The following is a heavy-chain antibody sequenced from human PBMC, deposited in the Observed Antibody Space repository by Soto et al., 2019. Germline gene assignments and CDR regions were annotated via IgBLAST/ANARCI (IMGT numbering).Heavy chain of an antibody. V-gene: IGHV1-69*13. Sequence: GASVKVSCKASGGTFSSYAISWVRQAPGQGLEWMGGIIPIFGTANYAQKFQGRVTITADESTSTAYMELSSLRSEDTAVYYCARGFISTSCYYILPHDYYYYGMDVWAQGTTVTVSS. CDR1: GGTFSSYA. CDR3: ARGFISTSCYYILPHDYYYYGMDV. J-gene: IGHJ6*02. CDR2: IIPIFGTA. D-gene: IGHD2-2*01.